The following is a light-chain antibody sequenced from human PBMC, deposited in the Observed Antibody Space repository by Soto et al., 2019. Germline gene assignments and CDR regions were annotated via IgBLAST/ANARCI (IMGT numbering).Light chain of an antibody. CDR2: GAS. V-gene: IGKV3-20*01. CDR1: QSVSSSY. CDR3: QQYGSSPPCT. J-gene: IGKJ1*01. Sequence: EIVLTQSPGTLSLSPGERATLSCRASQSVSSSYLAWYQQKPGQAPRLLIYGASSRATGIPDRFSGSGSGTDFTLTISSLESEDSAVYYCQQYGSSPPCTFGQGTKVEIK.